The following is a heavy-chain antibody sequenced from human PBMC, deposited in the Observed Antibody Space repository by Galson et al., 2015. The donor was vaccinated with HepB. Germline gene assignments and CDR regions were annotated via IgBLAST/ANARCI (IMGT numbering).Heavy chain of an antibody. CDR2: ISWDGGST. D-gene: IGHD6-19*01. J-gene: IGHJ4*02. CDR1: GFTFDDYT. Sequence: SLRLSCAASGFTFDDYTMHWVRQAPGKGLEWVSLISWDGGSTYYADSVKGRFTISRDNSKNSLYLQMNSLRTEDTALYYCAKDGSGWQGLFDYWGQGTLVTVSS. CDR3: AKDGSGWQGLFDY. V-gene: IGHV3-43*01.